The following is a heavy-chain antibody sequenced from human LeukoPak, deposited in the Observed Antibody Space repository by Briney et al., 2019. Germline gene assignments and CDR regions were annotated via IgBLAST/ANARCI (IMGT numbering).Heavy chain of an antibody. J-gene: IGHJ6*03. V-gene: IGHV3-23*01. Sequence: PGGSLRLSCAASGITFSSYGMSWVRQAPGKGLEWVSRISSTGGTTYYADSVEGRFTISRDNSKNTLYLQMNSLRAEDTAIYYCAKNGDRGAYCTGGTCYPYFYYYMDVWGKGTTVTI. CDR1: GITFSSYG. CDR2: ISSTGGTT. D-gene: IGHD2-15*01. CDR3: AKNGDRGAYCTGGTCYPYFYYYMDV.